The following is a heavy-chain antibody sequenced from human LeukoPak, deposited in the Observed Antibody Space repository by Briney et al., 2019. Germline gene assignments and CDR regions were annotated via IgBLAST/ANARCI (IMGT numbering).Heavy chain of an antibody. Sequence: GGSLRLSCAASGFTFSSYGMSWVRQAPGKGLEWVSAITGNGANTFYADSVKGRFTISRDNPKNTMYLQMNSLRAEDTALYYCARDRSGSYPNWFDPWGQGTLVTVSS. D-gene: IGHD3-10*01. V-gene: IGHV3-23*01. J-gene: IGHJ5*02. CDR3: ARDRSGSYPNWFDP. CDR2: ITGNGANT. CDR1: GFTFSSYG.